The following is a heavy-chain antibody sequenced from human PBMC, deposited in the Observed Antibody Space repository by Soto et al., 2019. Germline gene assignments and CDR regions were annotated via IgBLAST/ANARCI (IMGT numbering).Heavy chain of an antibody. CDR3: ARDYAYSSSWYRYFDY. Sequence: GGSMRLSCAASGFTFSSYWMSWVRQAPGKGLEWVANIKQDGSEKYYVDSVKGRFTISRDNAKNSLYLQMNSLRAEDTAVYYCARDYAYSSSWYRYFDYWGQGTPVTVSS. J-gene: IGHJ4*02. D-gene: IGHD6-13*01. CDR1: GFTFSSYW. CDR2: IKQDGSEK. V-gene: IGHV3-7*01.